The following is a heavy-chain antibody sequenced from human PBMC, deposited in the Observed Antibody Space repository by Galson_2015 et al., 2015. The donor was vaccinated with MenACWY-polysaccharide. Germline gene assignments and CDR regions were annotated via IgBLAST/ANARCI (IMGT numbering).Heavy chain of an antibody. CDR3: AKDNRPDGVWTLDS. CDR2: ILRSAVNT. D-gene: IGHD4-17*01. Sequence: SLRLSCAASRFTFSGYTLNWVRQAPGKGLEWVSGILRSAVNTYYADSVKGRFTISRDNSKNTLYLQMNSLRSEDTAVYFCAKDNRPDGVWTLDSWGQGALVTVSS. J-gene: IGHJ5*01. CDR1: RFTFSGYT. V-gene: IGHV3-23*01.